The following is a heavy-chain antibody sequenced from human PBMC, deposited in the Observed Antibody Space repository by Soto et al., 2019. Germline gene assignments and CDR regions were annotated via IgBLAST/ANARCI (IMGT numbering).Heavy chain of an antibody. J-gene: IGHJ6*02. CDR1: GYTFTSYG. V-gene: IGHV1-18*01. Sequence: ASVKVSCKASGYTFTSYGISWVRQAPGQGLEWMGWISAYNGNTDYAQKLQGRVTMTTDTSTSTAYMELRSLRSDDTAVYYCARDSLTIFGVVSKGASDGMDVWGQGTTVTVS. D-gene: IGHD3-3*01. CDR3: ARDSLTIFGVVSKGASDGMDV. CDR2: ISAYNGNT.